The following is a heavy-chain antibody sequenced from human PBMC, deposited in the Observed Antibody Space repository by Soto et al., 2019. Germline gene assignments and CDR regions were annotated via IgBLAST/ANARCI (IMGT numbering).Heavy chain of an antibody. D-gene: IGHD2-21*02. CDR3: VGGDYGGNSVWFDP. CDR2: IIPILGIA. CDR1: GGTFSSYT. V-gene: IGHV1-69*02. J-gene: IGHJ5*02. Sequence: QVQLVQSGAEVKKPGSSVKVSCKASGGTFSSYTISWVRQAPGQGLEWMGRIIPILGIANYAQKFQGRVTITAEKSTSTAYMELSSLRSEDTAVYYCVGGDYGGNSVWFDPWGQGPLVTVSS.